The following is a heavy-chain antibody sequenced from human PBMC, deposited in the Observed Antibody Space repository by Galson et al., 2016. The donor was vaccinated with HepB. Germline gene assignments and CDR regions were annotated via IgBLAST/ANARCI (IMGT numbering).Heavy chain of an antibody. CDR1: AFTFSNYW. V-gene: IGHV3-7*01. CDR3: TRDFGYSNYD. CDR2: IKDDGSEK. D-gene: IGHD6-13*01. Sequence: SLRLSCAASAFTFSNYWMSWVRQGPGKGLEWVGNIKDDGSEKNSVESVKGRFTISRDNAKNSLYLQMNSLRVEDTAVYYCTRDFGYSNYDWGQGTLVTVSS. J-gene: IGHJ4*02.